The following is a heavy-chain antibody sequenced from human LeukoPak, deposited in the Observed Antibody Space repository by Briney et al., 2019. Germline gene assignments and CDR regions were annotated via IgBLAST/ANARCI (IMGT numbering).Heavy chain of an antibody. J-gene: IGHJ5*02. CDR2: INPRDGAT. CDR3: ARVFSAVGPCSGANCDNWFDP. V-gene: IGHV1-46*02. D-gene: IGHD2-15*01. Sequence: GASVKVSCKASGYTFNTYHLHWVRQAPGQGLEWMGIINPRDGATTYAHRFQGRLTMTRDMSSTTVYMELSSLRSDDTAVYYCARVFSAVGPCSGANCDNWFDPWGQGTLVTASS. CDR1: GYTFNTYH.